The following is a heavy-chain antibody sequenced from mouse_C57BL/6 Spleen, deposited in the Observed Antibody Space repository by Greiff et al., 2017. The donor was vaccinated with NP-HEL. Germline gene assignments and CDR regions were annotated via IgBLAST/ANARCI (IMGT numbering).Heavy chain of an antibody. CDR3: ARGGYYYGSSYAMDY. D-gene: IGHD1-1*01. J-gene: IGHJ4*01. V-gene: IGHV1-63*01. Sequence: VQLQQSGAELVRPGTSVKMSCKASGYTFTNYWLGLAKQRPGPGLAWIGDIYPGGGYTNYNEKFNGKATLTADKSSSTAYMQFSSLTSEDSAIYYCARGGYYYGSSYAMDYWGQGTSVTVSS. CDR2: IYPGGGYT. CDR1: GYTFTNYW.